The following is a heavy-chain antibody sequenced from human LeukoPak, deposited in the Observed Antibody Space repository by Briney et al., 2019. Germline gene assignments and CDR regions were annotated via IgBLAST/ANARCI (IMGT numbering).Heavy chain of an antibody. CDR2: IYPGDSET. J-gene: IGHJ4*02. CDR3: ARQGADGTMDY. CDR1: GYSFTSYW. V-gene: IGHV5-51*01. Sequence: GESLKISCKGSGYSFTSYWIAWVRQMPGKGLEWMGIIYPGDSETRYSPSFQGQVAISADKSISNAYLQWSSLKASDTAMYYCARQGADGTMDYWGQGTLVTVSS. D-gene: IGHD6-13*01.